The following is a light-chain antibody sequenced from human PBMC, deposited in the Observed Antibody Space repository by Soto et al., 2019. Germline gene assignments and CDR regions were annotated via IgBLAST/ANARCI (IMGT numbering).Light chain of an antibody. CDR3: AAWDDSLNGVV. CDR1: SSNIGSNT. J-gene: IGLJ2*01. CDR2: TND. V-gene: IGLV1-44*01. Sequence: QSVLTQPPSASGTPGQRVTISCSGSSSNIGSNTVNWYQQLPGTAPKLLLSTNDQRPSGVPDRFSGSKSGTSASLAISGLQSEDEADYYCAAWDDSLNGVVFGGGTQLTVL.